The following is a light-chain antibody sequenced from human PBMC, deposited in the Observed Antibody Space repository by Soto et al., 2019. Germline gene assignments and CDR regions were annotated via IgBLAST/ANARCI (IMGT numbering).Light chain of an antibody. CDR3: QQYDSYSPWT. J-gene: IGKJ1*01. CDR2: DAS. Sequence: DIQMTQSPSTLSASVGDRVTITCRASQNIDKWLAWHQQRPGKAPKLLIYDASSLEIGVPSRFSASGSGTEFTLTLSSLQPDDFATYYCQQYDSYSPWTFGQGTKV. V-gene: IGKV1-5*01. CDR1: QNIDKW.